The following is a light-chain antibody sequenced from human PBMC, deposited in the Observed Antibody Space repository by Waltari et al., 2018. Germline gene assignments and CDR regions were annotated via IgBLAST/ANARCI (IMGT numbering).Light chain of an antibody. J-gene: IGKJ1*01. CDR3: QQFNSYPRT. CDR2: AAS. CDR1: QDIYTY. V-gene: IGKV1-9*01. Sequence: IQLTQSPSALSASVGDRFTITCRATQDIYTYLAWYQQEPGNAPKLLIYAASTLQSGVPSRFSGSGSGTDFTLTISSLQPEDFATYYCQQFNSYPRTFGQGTKVEIK.